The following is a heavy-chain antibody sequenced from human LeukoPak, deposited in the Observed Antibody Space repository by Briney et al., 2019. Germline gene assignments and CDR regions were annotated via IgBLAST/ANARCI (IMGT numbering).Heavy chain of an antibody. Sequence: SETLSLTCTVSGGSISSYYWSWIRQPPGKGLEWIGYIYYSGSTNYNPSLKSRVTISVDTSKNQFSLKLSSVTAADTAVYYCARGQSGYYHYYYYYGMDVWGQGTTVTVSS. V-gene: IGHV4-59*12. D-gene: IGHD3-22*01. CDR3: ARGQSGYYHYYYYYGMDV. J-gene: IGHJ6*02. CDR1: GGSISSYY. CDR2: IYYSGST.